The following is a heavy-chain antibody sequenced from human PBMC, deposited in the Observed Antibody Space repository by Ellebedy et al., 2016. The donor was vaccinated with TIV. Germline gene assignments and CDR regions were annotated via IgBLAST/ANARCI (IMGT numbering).Heavy chain of an antibody. CDR1: GFSFRSYW. CDR2: IYQDCSNQ. Sequence: PGGSLRLSCVASGFSFRSYWMSWVRQAPGKGLEWVANIYQDCSNQYYVDYVKGRFTISRDNANKSQFLQMNSLRGEDTAVYYCARRGSYGDYAVQINSWFDRWGRGTLVTVSS. V-gene: IGHV3-7*01. D-gene: IGHD4-17*01. CDR3: ARRGSYGDYAVQINSWFDR. J-gene: IGHJ5*02.